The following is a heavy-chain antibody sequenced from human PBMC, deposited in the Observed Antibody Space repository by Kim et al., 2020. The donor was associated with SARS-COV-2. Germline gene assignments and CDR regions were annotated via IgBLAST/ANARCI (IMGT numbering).Heavy chain of an antibody. CDR1: GASITSYY. CDR3: AKIVAGGASFEY. CDR2: IHPTGGA. Sequence: SETLSLTCSVSGASITSYYWTWIRQFPGKAMEWIGYIHPTGGAFYNPSLKSRVTMPVDKSMNQFSLNLKSVTAADTAVYYCAKIVAGGASFEYWGQGILVTVSS. V-gene: IGHV4-4*08. D-gene: IGHD5-12*01. J-gene: IGHJ4*02.